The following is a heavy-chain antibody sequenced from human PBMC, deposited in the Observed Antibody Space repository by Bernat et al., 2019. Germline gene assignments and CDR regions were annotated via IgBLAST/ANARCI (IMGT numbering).Heavy chain of an antibody. Sequence: QVQLVESGGGVVQPGRSLRLSCAASGFTFSSYAMHWVRQAPGKGLEWVAVISYDGSNKYYADSVKGRFTISRDNSKNTLYLQMNSLRAEDTAVYYCAKDVECSGVDYWGQGTLVTVSS. CDR1: GFTFSSYA. D-gene: IGHD6-19*01. CDR3: AKDVECSGVDY. J-gene: IGHJ4*02. CDR2: ISYDGSNK. V-gene: IGHV3-30-3*01.